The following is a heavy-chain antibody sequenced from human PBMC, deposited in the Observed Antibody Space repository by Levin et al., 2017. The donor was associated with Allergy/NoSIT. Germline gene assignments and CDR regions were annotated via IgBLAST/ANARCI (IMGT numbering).Heavy chain of an antibody. CDR3: ARVAQEAMITFGGVNYIDY. Sequence: ASVKVSCKASGYTFTGYYMHWVRQAPGQGLEWMGWINPNSGGTNYAQKFQGRVTMTRDTSISTAYMELSRLRSDDTAVYYCARVAQEAMITFGGVNYIDYWGQGTLVTVSS. D-gene: IGHD3-16*01. V-gene: IGHV1-2*02. CDR1: GYTFTGYY. J-gene: IGHJ4*02. CDR2: INPNSGGT.